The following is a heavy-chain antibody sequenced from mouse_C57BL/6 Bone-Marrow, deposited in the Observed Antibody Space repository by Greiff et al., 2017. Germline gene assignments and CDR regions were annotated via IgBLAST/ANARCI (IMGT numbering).Heavy chain of an antibody. CDR3: ARCYYCSSYWYFDV. J-gene: IGHJ1*03. CDR1: GFTFTDYY. D-gene: IGHD1-1*01. V-gene: IGHV7-3*01. Sequence: EVHLVESGGGLVQPGGSLSLSCAASGFTFTDYYMSWVRQPPGKALEWLGFIRNKANGYTTEYSASLKGRFTISRDNSQSILYLQMNALRAEDSATYYCARCYYCSSYWYFDVWGTGTTVTVSS. CDR2: IRNKANGYTT.